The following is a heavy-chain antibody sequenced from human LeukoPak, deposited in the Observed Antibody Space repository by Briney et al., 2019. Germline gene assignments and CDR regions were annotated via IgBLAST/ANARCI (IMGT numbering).Heavy chain of an antibody. V-gene: IGHV3-23*01. CDR2: ISGSGGST. CDR1: GFTFSSYA. CDR3: ARRGHGYGSPFDY. J-gene: IGHJ4*02. Sequence: QPGGSLRLSCAASGFTFSSYAMSWVRQAPGKGLEWVSAISGSGGSTYYADSVKGRFTISRDNSKNTLDLQMSSLRAEDTAVYYCARRGHGYGSPFDYWGQGTLVTVSS. D-gene: IGHD5-18*01.